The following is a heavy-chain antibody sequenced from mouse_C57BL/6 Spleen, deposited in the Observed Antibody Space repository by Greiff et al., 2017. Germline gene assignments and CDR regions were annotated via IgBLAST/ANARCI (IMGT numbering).Heavy chain of an antibody. CDR1: GFTFSDYG. V-gene: IGHV5-17*01. Sequence: EVHLVESGGGLVKPGGSLKLSCAASGFTFSDYGMHWVRQVPEKGLEWVAYISSGSSTIYYADTVKGRFTISRDNAKNTLFLQMTSLRSEDTAMYYCARGVITTVVGYFDVWGTGTTVTVSS. J-gene: IGHJ1*03. D-gene: IGHD1-1*01. CDR2: ISSGSSTI. CDR3: ARGVITTVVGYFDV.